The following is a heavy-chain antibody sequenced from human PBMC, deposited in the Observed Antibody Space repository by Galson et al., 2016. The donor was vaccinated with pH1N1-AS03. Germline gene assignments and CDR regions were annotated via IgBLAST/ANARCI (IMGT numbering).Heavy chain of an antibody. CDR2: IYYSGSA. V-gene: IGHV4-39*01. D-gene: IGHD6-13*01. Sequence: SETLSLTCTVSGGSISNSNYYWGWIRQPPGKGLEWIGSIYYSGSAYYNPSLKSRVTISIDTSKNQFSLRLSSVTAADTAVYYCARHPYNSSPLYYYFYYMTVWGKGTTVTVSS. CDR3: ARHPYNSSPLYYYFYYMTV. J-gene: IGHJ6*03. CDR1: GGSISNSNYY.